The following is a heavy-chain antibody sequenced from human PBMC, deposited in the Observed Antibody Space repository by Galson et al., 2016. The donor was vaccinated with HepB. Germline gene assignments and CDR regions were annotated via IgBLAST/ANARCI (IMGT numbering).Heavy chain of an antibody. CDR2: VHYSGST. CDR3: ARYLVDDDGYYFFDS. CDR1: GDSVNIGTFY. V-gene: IGHV4-61*01. J-gene: IGHJ4*02. Sequence: SETLSLTCTVSGDSVNIGTFYWSWIRQPPGKGLEWIGYVHYSGSTTYNPPLKSRVTLSVDTSKNQFYLKLTSVTDADTAVYFCARYLVDDDGYYFFDSWGQGSLVTVSS. D-gene: IGHD3-22*01.